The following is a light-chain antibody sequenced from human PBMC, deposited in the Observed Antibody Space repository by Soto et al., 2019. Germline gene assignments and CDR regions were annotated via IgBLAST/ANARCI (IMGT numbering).Light chain of an antibody. Sequence: QSVLTQPASVSGSPGQSITISCTGTSSDVGSYNLVSWYQQHPGKAPKLMIYEGSKRPSGVSNRFSGSKSGNTASLTISGLQAEDEADYYCCSYAASSTYVFGNGTKVT. CDR3: CSYAASSTYV. CDR2: EGS. V-gene: IGLV2-23*01. CDR1: SSDVGSYNL. J-gene: IGLJ1*01.